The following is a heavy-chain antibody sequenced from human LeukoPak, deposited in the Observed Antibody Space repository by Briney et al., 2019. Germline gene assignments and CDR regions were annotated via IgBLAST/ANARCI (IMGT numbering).Heavy chain of an antibody. Sequence: SETLSLTCTVSGASISSYYWSWIRQPAGKGLEWIGRIYTSGSTNYNPSLKSRVTMSVDTSKNQISLKLSSVTAADTAVYYCAREIGDYYDSSGYRTYYFDYWGQGTLVTVSS. D-gene: IGHD3-22*01. CDR2: IYTSGST. J-gene: IGHJ4*02. CDR1: GASISSYY. V-gene: IGHV4-4*07. CDR3: AREIGDYYDSSGYRTYYFDY.